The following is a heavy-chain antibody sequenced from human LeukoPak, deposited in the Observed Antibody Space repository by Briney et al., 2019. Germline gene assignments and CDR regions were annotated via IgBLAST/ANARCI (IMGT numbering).Heavy chain of an antibody. Sequence: GGSLRLSCAASGFTFSSYAMSWVRQAPGKGLEWVSAISGSGGSTYYADSVKGQFTISRDNSKNTLYLQMNSLRAEDTAVYYCAKDIAARCFLPDYWGQGTLVTVSS. CDR1: GFTFSSYA. V-gene: IGHV3-23*01. J-gene: IGHJ4*02. CDR3: AKDIAARCFLPDY. D-gene: IGHD6-6*01. CDR2: ISGSGGST.